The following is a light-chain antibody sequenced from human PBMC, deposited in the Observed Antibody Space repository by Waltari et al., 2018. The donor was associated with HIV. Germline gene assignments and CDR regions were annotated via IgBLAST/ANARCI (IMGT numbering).Light chain of an antibody. CDR3: QQRTNWPPVLI. J-gene: IGKJ4*01. CDR2: DTS. V-gene: IGKV3-11*01. CDR1: RSVTSY. Sequence: IVLTQSPVTLSLSPGARAPLSCRASRSVTSYLAWYQQKPGQSPRLLIYDTSNRATDIPARFSGSGSGTDFTLTISSLEPEDSAVYYCQQRTNWPPVLIFGGGTKVEIK.